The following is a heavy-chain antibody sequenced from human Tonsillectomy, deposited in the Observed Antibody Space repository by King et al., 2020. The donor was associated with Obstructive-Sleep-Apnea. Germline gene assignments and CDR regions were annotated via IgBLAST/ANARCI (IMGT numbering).Heavy chain of an antibody. D-gene: IGHD2-21*02. CDR1: GFTFSSYS. Sequence: VQLVESGGGLVQPGGSLRLSCAASGFTFSSYSMNWVRQAPGKGLEGGSYISSSSSTIYYADSVKGRFTISRDNAKNSLYLQMNSLRAEDTAGYYCAEDVRVTAIDYFDYWGQGTLVTVSS. CDR3: AEDVRVTAIDYFDY. CDR2: ISSSSSTI. V-gene: IGHV3-48*04. J-gene: IGHJ4*02.